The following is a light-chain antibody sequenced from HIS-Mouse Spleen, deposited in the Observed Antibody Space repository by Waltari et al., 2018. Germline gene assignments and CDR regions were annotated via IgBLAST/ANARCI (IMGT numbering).Light chain of an antibody. V-gene: IGLV2-23*01. CDR1: SSDVGSYNL. J-gene: IGLJ3*02. Sequence: QSALTQPASVSGSPGQSITISCTGTSSDVGSYNLVSWYQQHPGKAPKLMIYEGSKRPSGVSNRFSGSKSGHTASLTISGLQAEDEADYYCCSYAGSSTQVFGGGTKLTVL. CDR3: CSYAGSSTQV. CDR2: EGS.